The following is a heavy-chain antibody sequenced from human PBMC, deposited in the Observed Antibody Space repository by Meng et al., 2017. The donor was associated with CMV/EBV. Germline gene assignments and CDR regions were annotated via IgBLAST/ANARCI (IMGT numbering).Heavy chain of an antibody. Sequence: ASVKVSCKASGYTFTSFDINWVRQAPGQGLEWMGWLNTNGGNTGFAQKFQGRVTITGDTSIRTAYMELSSLTSQDRAVYYCARGGGVVGAFDIWGRGTMVTVSS. CDR2: LNTNGGNT. CDR3: ARGGGVVGAFDI. CDR1: GYTFTSFD. J-gene: IGHJ3*02. V-gene: IGHV1-8*01. D-gene: IGHD3-22*01.